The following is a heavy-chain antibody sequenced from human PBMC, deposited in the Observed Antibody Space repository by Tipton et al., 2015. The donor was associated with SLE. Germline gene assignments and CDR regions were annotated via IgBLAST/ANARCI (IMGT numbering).Heavy chain of an antibody. D-gene: IGHD3-10*01. V-gene: IGHV4-31*03. CDR1: GGSISSGGYY. CDR3: ARGTDARGAFDI. J-gene: IGHJ3*02. Sequence: TLSLTCTVSGGSISSGGYYWSWIRQHPGKGLEWIGYIYCSGSTYYNPSLKSRVTISVDTSKNQFSLKLSSVTAADTAVYYCARGTDARGAFDIWGQGTMVTVSS. CDR2: IYCSGST.